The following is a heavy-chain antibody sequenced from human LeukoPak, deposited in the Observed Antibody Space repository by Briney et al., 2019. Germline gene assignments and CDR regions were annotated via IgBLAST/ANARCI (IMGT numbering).Heavy chain of an antibody. V-gene: IGHV3-23*01. D-gene: IGHD2-15*01. CDR2: ISGSGDTT. CDR1: GFIFSNYA. J-gene: IGHJ4*02. Sequence: GGSLRLSCATSGFIFSNYAVNWVRQAPGKGLEWVSIISGSGDTTYYADSVKGRFTISRDNSKNTLYLQMNSLRAEDTAVYFCAKSPVPSCRGSFCYPFDYWGQGNLVTVSS. CDR3: AKSPVPSCRGSFCYPFDY.